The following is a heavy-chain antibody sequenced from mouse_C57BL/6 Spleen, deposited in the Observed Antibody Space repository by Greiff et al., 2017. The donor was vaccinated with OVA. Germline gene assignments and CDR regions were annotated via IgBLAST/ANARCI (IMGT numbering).Heavy chain of an antibody. V-gene: IGHV1-50*01. D-gene: IGHD2-12*01. CDR2: IDPSDSYT. CDR3: AIVNEGVYGC. Sequence: VQLQQPGAELVKPGASVKLSCKASGYTFTSYWMQWVKQRPGQGLEWIGEIDPSDSYTNYNQKFKGKATLTVDTSSSTAYMQLSSLASEDSAVYYGAIVNEGVYGCWGPRTLVTFA. J-gene: IGHJ3*02. CDR1: GYTFTSYW.